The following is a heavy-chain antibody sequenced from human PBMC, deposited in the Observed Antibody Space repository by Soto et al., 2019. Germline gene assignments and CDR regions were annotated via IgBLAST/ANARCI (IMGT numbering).Heavy chain of an antibody. V-gene: IGHV3-30*18. J-gene: IGHJ4*02. CDR2: ILNDGSQK. CDR1: GFTFSSCD. CDR3: AKADYSGSGTFWGGIDY. Sequence: QVQLVESGGGVVQPGRSLRLSCAASGFTFSSCDMHWVRQAPGKGLEWMAVILNDGSQKYHVDSVKGRFTISRDNSKNTLFLQMNSLRPEDTAVYFCAKADYSGSGTFWGGIDYWGQGTLVTVSS. D-gene: IGHD3-10*01.